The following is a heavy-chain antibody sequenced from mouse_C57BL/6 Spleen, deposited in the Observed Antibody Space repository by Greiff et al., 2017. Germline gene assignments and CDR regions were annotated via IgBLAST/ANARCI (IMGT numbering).Heavy chain of an antibody. V-gene: IGHV1-64*01. D-gene: IGHD2-4*01. CDR2: IHPNSGST. Sequence: QVQLQQPGAELVKPGASVKLSCKASGYTFTSYWMHWVKQRPGQGLEWIGMIHPNSGSTNYNEKFKSKATLTVDKSSSTAYMQLSSLTSEDSAVYYCARSPLYYEDDRFAYWGQGTLVTVSA. CDR3: ARSPLYYEDDRFAY. J-gene: IGHJ3*01. CDR1: GYTFTSYW.